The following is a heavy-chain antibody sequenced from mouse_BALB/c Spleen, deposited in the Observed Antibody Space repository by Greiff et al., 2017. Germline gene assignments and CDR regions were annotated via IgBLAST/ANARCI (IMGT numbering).Heavy chain of an antibody. CDR1: GFSLTSYG. D-gene: IGHD1-1*01. J-gene: IGHJ4*01. CDR3: ARDQYGSTLYYYATDY. V-gene: IGHV2-9*02. Sequence: VKLVESGPGLVAPSQSLSITCTVSGFSLTSYGVHWVRQPPGKGLEWLGVIWAGGSTNYNSALMSRLSISKDNSKSQVFLKMNSLQTDDTAMYYCARDQYGSTLYYYATDYWGQGTSVTVSS. CDR2: IWAGGST.